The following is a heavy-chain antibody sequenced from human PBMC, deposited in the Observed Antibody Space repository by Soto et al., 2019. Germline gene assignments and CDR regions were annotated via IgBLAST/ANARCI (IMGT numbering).Heavy chain of an antibody. CDR1: GFTFSSYS. CDR3: ARVRIVGATHDY. Sequence: GGSLRLSCAASGFTFSSYSMNWVRQAPGKGLEWFSSISSSSSYIYYADSVKGRFTISRDNAKNSLYLQMNSLRAEDTAVYYCARVRIVGATHDYWGQGTLVTVSS. V-gene: IGHV3-21*01. J-gene: IGHJ4*02. D-gene: IGHD1-26*01. CDR2: ISSSSSYI.